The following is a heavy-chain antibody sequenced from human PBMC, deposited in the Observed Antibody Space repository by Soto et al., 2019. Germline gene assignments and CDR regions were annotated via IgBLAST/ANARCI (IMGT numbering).Heavy chain of an antibody. J-gene: IGHJ6*03. CDR2: IYYSGST. V-gene: IGHV4-59*12. D-gene: IGHD2-21*01. CDR3: ARDGDANYYYYMDV. Sequence: PSETLSLTCTVSGGSISSYYWSWIRQPPGKGLEWIGYIYYSGSTNYNPSLKSRVTISVDTSKNQFSLKLSSVTAADTAVYYCARDGDANYYYYMDVWGKGTTVTVSS. CDR1: GGSISSYY.